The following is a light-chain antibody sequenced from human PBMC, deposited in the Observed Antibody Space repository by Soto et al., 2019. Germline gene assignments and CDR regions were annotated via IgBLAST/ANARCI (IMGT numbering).Light chain of an antibody. CDR3: NSYTISTTLV. CDR1: SSDVGGYDY. V-gene: IGLV2-14*03. CDR2: DVS. J-gene: IGLJ2*01. Sequence: QSVLTQPASVSGSPGQSITISCTGTSSDVGGYDYVSWYQQHPGKAPKLMIYDVSSRPSGVSNRFSGSKSGSTASLTISGLQAEDEADYYCNSYTISTTLVFGGGTKLTVL.